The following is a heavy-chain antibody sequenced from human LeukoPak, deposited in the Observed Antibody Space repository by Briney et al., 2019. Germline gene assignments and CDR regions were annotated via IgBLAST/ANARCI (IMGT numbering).Heavy chain of an antibody. CDR3: ARVTVGATADYFDY. V-gene: IGHV3-48*01. J-gene: IGHJ4*02. Sequence: GGSLRLSCAASGFTLSSYLMSWVRQAPGKGLEWLSYISSTSSTIYYADSVKGRFTISRDNAKNSLYLLMNSLRAEDTAAYYCARVTVGATADYFDYWGQGTLVTVSS. D-gene: IGHD1-26*01. CDR1: GFTLSSYL. CDR2: ISSTSSTI.